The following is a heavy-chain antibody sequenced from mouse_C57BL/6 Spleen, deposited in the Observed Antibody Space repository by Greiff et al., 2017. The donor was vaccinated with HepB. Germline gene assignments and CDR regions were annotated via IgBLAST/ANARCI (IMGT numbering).Heavy chain of an antibody. CDR1: GYAFSSYW. Sequence: VQLQQSGAELVKPGASVKISCKASGYAFSSYWMNWVKQRPGKGLEWIGQIYPGDGDTNYNGKFKGKATLTADKSSSTAYMQLSSLTSEDSAVYFCARSYYSKGAWFAYWGQGTLVTVSA. CDR2: IYPGDGDT. V-gene: IGHV1-80*01. J-gene: IGHJ3*01. D-gene: IGHD2-5*01. CDR3: ARSYYSKGAWFAY.